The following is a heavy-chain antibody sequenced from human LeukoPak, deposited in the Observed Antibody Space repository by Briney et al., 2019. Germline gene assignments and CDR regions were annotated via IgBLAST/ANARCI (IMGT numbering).Heavy chain of an antibody. D-gene: IGHD5-12*01. V-gene: IGHV3-23*01. CDR1: GFTFNNYA. CDR2: IIGSVVST. Sequence: GGSLGLSCAASGFTFNNYAMSWVRQSPGKGLEWVSTIIGSVVSTFYADSVKGRFTISRDTSKNTLYLQMNSLRAEDTAVYYCAKGAYDYVEVGYFDYWGQGTLVTVSS. J-gene: IGHJ4*02. CDR3: AKGAYDYVEVGYFDY.